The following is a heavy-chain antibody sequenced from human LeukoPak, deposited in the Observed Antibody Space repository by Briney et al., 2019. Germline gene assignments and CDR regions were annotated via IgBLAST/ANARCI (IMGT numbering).Heavy chain of an antibody. J-gene: IGHJ6*02. CDR3: ARDYYYGMDV. Sequence: ASETLSLTCTVSGGSISSYYWSWIRLPARKGMEWIGRIYTSGSTNYNPSLKSRVTMSVDTSKNQFSLKLSSVTAADTAVYYCARDYYYGMDVWGQGTTVTVSS. V-gene: IGHV4-4*07. CDR1: GGSISSYY. CDR2: IYTSGST.